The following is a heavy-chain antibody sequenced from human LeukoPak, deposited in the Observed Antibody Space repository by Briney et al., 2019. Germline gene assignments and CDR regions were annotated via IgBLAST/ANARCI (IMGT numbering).Heavy chain of an antibody. CDR2: IAPSDSYT. Sequence: GESLKISCKVSGCSFPSYWITWVRQVPGKGLEWMGRIAPSDSYTNYNPSFEGHATMSVEKSITTVYLQWSSLKASDTAMYYCVRQPPGVYDTTQNWFDPWGQGTLVTVSS. D-gene: IGHD3-22*01. J-gene: IGHJ5*02. V-gene: IGHV5-10-1*01. CDR3: VRQPPGVYDTTQNWFDP. CDR1: GCSFPSYW.